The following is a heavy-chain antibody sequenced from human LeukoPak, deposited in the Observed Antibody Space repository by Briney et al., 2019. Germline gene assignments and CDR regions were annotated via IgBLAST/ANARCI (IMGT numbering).Heavy chain of an antibody. CDR2: ITWNSAYI. V-gene: IGHV3-9*01. Sequence: GGSLRLSCAASGFTFDDYAMHWVRQAPGKGLEWVSGITWNSAYIGYADSVKGRFTISRDNAKKSLYLQMNSLRAEDTAVYYCAKDHLPGRGTAARPFDPWGQGTLVTVSS. J-gene: IGHJ5*02. CDR1: GFTFDDYA. CDR3: AKDHLPGRGTAARPFDP. D-gene: IGHD6-13*01.